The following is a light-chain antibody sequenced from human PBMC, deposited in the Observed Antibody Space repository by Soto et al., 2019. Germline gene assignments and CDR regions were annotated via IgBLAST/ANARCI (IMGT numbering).Light chain of an antibody. CDR1: SSDVGAYDY. J-gene: IGLJ2*01. V-gene: IGLV2-11*01. Sequence: QSALTQPRSVSGSPGQSVTISCAGSSSDVGAYDYVSWYQQHPGKVPKLIIYDVTERPSGVPDRFSGSKSGNTASLIISGLQAEDEATYYCCSYAGTYMIFGGGTKLTVL. CDR2: DVT. CDR3: CSYAGTYMI.